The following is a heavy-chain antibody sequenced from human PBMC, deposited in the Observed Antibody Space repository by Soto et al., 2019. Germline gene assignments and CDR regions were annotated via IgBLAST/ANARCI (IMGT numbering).Heavy chain of an antibody. CDR2: ISISGDST. CDR3: AKGAPSSSGWSDFDY. V-gene: IGHV3-23*01. D-gene: IGHD6-19*01. Sequence: EVQLLESGGDLVQPGGSLRLSCAASGFTFSSYAMSWVRQAPGKGLEWVSAISISGDSTYYADSVKGRFTVSRDDSKNTLYLQMNSLRAEDTAVYYCAKGAPSSSGWSDFDYWGQGTLVTVSS. J-gene: IGHJ4*02. CDR1: GFTFSSYA.